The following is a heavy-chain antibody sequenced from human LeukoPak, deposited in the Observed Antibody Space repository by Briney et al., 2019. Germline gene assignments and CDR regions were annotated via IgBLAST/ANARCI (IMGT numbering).Heavy chain of an antibody. Sequence: SVKVSCKASGGTFSSYAISWVRQAPGQGLEWMGGILPIFGTANYAQKFQGRVTITADHSTSTAYMGLSSLRSEDTAVYFCARDVGATVVFDIWGQGTFVTVSS. J-gene: IGHJ3*02. D-gene: IGHD1-26*01. CDR2: ILPIFGTA. CDR1: GGTFSSYA. CDR3: ARDVGATVVFDI. V-gene: IGHV1-69*13.